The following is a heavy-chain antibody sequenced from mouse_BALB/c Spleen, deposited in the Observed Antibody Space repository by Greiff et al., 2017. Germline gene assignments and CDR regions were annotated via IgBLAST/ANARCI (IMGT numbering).Heavy chain of an antibody. Sequence: VQLQQSGAELVKPGASVKLSCTASGFNIKDTYMHWVKQRPEQGLEWIGRIDPANGNTKYDPKFQGKATITADTSSNTAYMQLSSLTSEDTAVYYCADYCGSSYDWFAYWGQGTLVTVSA. CDR1: GFNIKDTY. D-gene: IGHD1-1*01. CDR2: IDPANGNT. CDR3: ADYCGSSYDWFAY. V-gene: IGHV14-3*02. J-gene: IGHJ3*01.